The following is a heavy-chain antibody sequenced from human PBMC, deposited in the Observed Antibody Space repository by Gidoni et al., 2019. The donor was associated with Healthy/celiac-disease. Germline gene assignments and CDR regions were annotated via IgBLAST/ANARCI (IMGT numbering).Heavy chain of an antibody. CDR1: GFTFSSYW. J-gene: IGHJ4*02. Sequence: EVQLVESGGGLVQPGGSLSLPCPASGFTFSSYWMSWVRQAPGKGLEWVANIKQDGSEKYYVDSVKGRFTISRDNAKNSLYLQMNSLRAEDTAVYYCARDAPSGYDFDYWGQGTLVTVSS. CDR2: IKQDGSEK. V-gene: IGHV3-7*01. D-gene: IGHD5-12*01. CDR3: ARDAPSGYDFDY.